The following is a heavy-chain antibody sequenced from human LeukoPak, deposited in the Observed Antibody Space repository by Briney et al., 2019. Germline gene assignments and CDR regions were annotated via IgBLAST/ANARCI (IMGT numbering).Heavy chain of an antibody. J-gene: IGHJ4*02. CDR2: IYYSGST. Sequence: PSETLSLTCAVSGGSISSGGYSWSWIRQPPGKGLEWIGYIYYSGSTYYNPSLKSRVTISVDTSKNQFSLMLSSVTAADTAVYYCATAKRGYFIAVDYWGQGTLVTVSS. CDR1: GGSISSGGYS. V-gene: IGHV4-30-4*07. D-gene: IGHD2-2*03. CDR3: ATAKRGYFIAVDY.